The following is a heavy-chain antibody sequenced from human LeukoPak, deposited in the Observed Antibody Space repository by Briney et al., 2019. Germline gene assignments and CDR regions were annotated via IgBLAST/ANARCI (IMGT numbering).Heavy chain of an antibody. CDR2: ISSSSSYI. Sequence: GGSLRLSCAASGFTFSSYSMNWVRQAPGKGLEWVSSISSSSSYIYYADSVKGRFTISRDNAKNSLYLQMNSLRAEDTAVYYCASHGDYLPDYFDYWGQGALATVSS. CDR1: GFTFSSYS. J-gene: IGHJ4*02. V-gene: IGHV3-21*01. CDR3: ASHGDYLPDYFDY. D-gene: IGHD4-17*01.